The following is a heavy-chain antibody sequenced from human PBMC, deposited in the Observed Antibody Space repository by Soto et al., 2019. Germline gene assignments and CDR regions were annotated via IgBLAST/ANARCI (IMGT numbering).Heavy chain of an antibody. D-gene: IGHD3-3*01. Sequence: ASETLSLTCTVSGGSISSYYWSWIRQPPGKGLEWIGYIYYSGSTNYNPSLKSRVTISVDTSKNQFSLKLSSVTAADTAVYYCARVDYDFWSGYYSAPFDAFDIWGQGTMVTVSS. CDR1: GGSISSYY. CDR2: IYYSGST. J-gene: IGHJ3*02. V-gene: IGHV4-59*01. CDR3: ARVDYDFWSGYYSAPFDAFDI.